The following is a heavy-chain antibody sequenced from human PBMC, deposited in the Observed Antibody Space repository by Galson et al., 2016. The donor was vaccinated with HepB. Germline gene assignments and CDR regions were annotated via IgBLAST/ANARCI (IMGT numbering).Heavy chain of an antibody. J-gene: IGHJ3*02. CDR2: TYYRSKWYN. Sequence: CAISGDSVSSNSGAWNWIRQSPSRGLEWLGRTYYRSKWYNDYAVSVKSRITINPDTSKNQFSLQLNSVTPGDTAVYYCASWSPATNAFDIWGQGTMVTVSS. D-gene: IGHD2-15*01. CDR3: ASWSPATNAFDI. V-gene: IGHV6-1*01. CDR1: GDSVSSNSGA.